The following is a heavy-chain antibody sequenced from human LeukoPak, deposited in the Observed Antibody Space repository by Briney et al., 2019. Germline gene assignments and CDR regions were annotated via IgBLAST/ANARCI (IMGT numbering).Heavy chain of an antibody. D-gene: IGHD5-12*01. CDR3: ARGDVDIVATAYYFDY. Sequence: ASVKVSCKASGYTFTSYDINWVRQATGQGLEWMGWMNPNSGNTGYAQKFQGRVTITTDESTSTAYMELSSLRSEDTAVYYCARGDVDIVATAYYFDYWGQGTLVTVSS. CDR1: GYTFTSYD. J-gene: IGHJ4*02. CDR2: MNPNSGNT. V-gene: IGHV1-8*01.